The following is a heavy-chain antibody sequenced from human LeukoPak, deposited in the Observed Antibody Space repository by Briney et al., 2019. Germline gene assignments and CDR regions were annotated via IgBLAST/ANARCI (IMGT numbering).Heavy chain of an antibody. J-gene: IGHJ4*02. Sequence: GGSLRLSCAASGFTFSSYWMSWVRQAPGKGLEWVANIKQDGSEKYYLDSVKGRFTISRDNAKNSLYLQMNSLRAADTAVYYCARLLWFGELSGFDYWGQGTLVTVSS. CDR2: IKQDGSEK. CDR3: ARLLWFGELSGFDY. V-gene: IGHV3-7*05. D-gene: IGHD3-10*01. CDR1: GFTFSSYW.